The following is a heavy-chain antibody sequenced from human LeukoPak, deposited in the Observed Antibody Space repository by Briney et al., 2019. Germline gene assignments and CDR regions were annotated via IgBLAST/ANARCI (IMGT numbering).Heavy chain of an antibody. V-gene: IGHV4-59*12. J-gene: IGHJ4*02. CDR1: GGSISTFY. CDR2: IYYSGST. Sequence: PSETLSLTCTVSGGSISTFYWSWIRQPPGKGLEWIGYIYYSGSTNYNPSLKSRITISVDTSKNQFSLKLSSVTAADTAVYYCASSVDGPYYFDYWGQGTLVTVSS. CDR3: ASSVDGPYYFDY. D-gene: IGHD5-24*01.